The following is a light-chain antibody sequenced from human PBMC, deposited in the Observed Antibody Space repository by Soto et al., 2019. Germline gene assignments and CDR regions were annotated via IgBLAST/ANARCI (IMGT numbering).Light chain of an antibody. CDR3: QQSYSTPGFT. CDR1: QSISRY. J-gene: IGKJ3*01. CDR2: AAS. Sequence: DIQMTQSPSSLSASVGDRVTITCRASQSISRYLNWYQQKPGKAPKLLIYAASSLQSGVPSRFSGSGSGTDFTLTISSLQPEDFASYYCQQSYSTPGFTFGPGTKLDIK. V-gene: IGKV1-39*01.